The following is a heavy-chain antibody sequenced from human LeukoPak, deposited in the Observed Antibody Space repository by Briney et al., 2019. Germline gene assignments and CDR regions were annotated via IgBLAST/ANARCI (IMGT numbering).Heavy chain of an antibody. V-gene: IGHV3-21*01. J-gene: IGHJ4*02. CDR1: GFTFSSYS. CDR2: ISSSSSYI. Sequence: GRSLRLSCAASGFTFSSYSMNWVRQAPGKGLEWVSSISSSSSYIYYADSVKGRFTISRDNAKNSLYLQMNSPRAEDTAVYYCARGQGSGYLYYFDYWGQGTLVTVSS. CDR3: ARGQGSGYLYYFDY. D-gene: IGHD3-22*01.